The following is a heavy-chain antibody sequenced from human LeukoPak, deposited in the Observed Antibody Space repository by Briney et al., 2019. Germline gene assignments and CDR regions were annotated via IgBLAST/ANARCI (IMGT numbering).Heavy chain of an antibody. D-gene: IGHD6-13*01. CDR2: IYHSGST. J-gene: IGHJ1*01. Sequence: SETLSLTCAVSGGSISSGGYSWSWIRQPPGKGLEWIGYIYHSGSTYYNPSLKSRVTISVDRSKNQFSLKLSSVTAADTAVYYCARQGHSSSWDLAEYFQHWGQGTLVTVSS. CDR3: ARQGHSSSWDLAEYFQH. V-gene: IGHV4-30-2*01. CDR1: GGSISSGGYS.